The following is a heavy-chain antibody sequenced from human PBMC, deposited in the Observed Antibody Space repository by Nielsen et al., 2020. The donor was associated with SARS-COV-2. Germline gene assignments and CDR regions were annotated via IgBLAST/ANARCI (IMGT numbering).Heavy chain of an antibody. D-gene: IGHD2-15*01. J-gene: IGHJ6*02. V-gene: IGHV1-18*01. Sequence: WVRQAPGQGLEWMGWIGAYNGNTNYAQKLQGRVTMTTDTSTSTAYMELRSLRSDDTAVYYCARGGYCSGGSCYPTQYYYYGMDVWGQGITVTVSS. CDR3: ARGGYCSGGSCYPTQYYYYGMDV. CDR2: IGAYNGNT.